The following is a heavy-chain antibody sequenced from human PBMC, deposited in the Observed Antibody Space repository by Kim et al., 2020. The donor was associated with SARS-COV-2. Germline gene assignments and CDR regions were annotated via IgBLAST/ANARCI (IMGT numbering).Heavy chain of an antibody. V-gene: IGHV1-2*04. Sequence: ASVKVSCKASGYTFTGYYMHWVRQAPGQGLEWMGWINPNSGGTNYAQKFQGWVTMTRDTSISTAYMELSRLRSDDTAVYYCARGGEAFTYYDSSGPLRDWGQGTLLPVPS. CDR2: INPNSGGT. CDR1: GYTFTGYY. CDR3: ARGGEAFTYYDSSGPLRD. J-gene: IGHJ1*01. D-gene: IGHD3-22*01.